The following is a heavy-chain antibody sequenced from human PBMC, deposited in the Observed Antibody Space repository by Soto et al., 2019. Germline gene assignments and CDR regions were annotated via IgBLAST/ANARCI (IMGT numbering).Heavy chain of an antibody. CDR2: ISWNSGSI. CDR3: AKGGADYSNYGMDV. V-gene: IGHV3-9*01. CDR1: GFTFDDYA. Sequence: EVQLLESGGGLVQPGGSLRLSCAASGFTFDDYAMHWVRQAPGKGLEWVSGISWNSGSIGYADSVKGRFTISRDNAKNSLYLQMNSLRAEDTALYYCAKGGADYSNYGMDVWGQGTTVTVSS. D-gene: IGHD4-4*01. J-gene: IGHJ6*02.